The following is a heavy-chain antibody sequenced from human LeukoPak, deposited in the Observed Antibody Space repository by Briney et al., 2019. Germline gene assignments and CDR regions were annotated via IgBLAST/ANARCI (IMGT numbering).Heavy chain of an antibody. CDR2: ITRSSIYI. J-gene: IGHJ6*03. V-gene: IGHV3-21*01. Sequence: GGSLRLSCAASGFTFSSYSMNWVRQAPGKGLEWVSCITRSSIYIYYADSVKGRFTISRDNSKNTLYLQMNSLRAEDTAVYYCAKDGDYSYYYYYMDVWGKGTTVTISS. CDR1: GFTFSSYS. D-gene: IGHD4-17*01. CDR3: AKDGDYSYYYYYMDV.